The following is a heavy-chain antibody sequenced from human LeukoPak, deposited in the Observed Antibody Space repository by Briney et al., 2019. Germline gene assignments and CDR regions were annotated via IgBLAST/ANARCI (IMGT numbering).Heavy chain of an antibody. CDR3: TREVRVGNWFDS. CDR2: INPDSGGT. Sequence: ASVKVSCKASGYSFTDYYIHWVRQAPGQGLEWMGWINPDSGGTNYAQKFQGEVTMTRDTSIRTVYMYLSRLRSDDAAIYYCTREVRVGNWFDSWGQGTLVTVSS. CDR1: GYSFTDYY. V-gene: IGHV1-2*02. D-gene: IGHD2-15*01. J-gene: IGHJ5*01.